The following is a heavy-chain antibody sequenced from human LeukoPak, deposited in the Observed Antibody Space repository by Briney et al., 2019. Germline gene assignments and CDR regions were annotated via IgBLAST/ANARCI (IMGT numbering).Heavy chain of an antibody. Sequence: SVKVSCKASGGTFSSYAISRMRQAPGQGLEWMGGIIPIFGTANYAQKFQGRVTITADESTSTAYMELSSLRSEDTAVYYCARDRSSSSWYRFDPWGQGTLVTVSS. CDR1: GGTFSSYA. CDR2: IIPIFGTA. CDR3: ARDRSSSSWYRFDP. J-gene: IGHJ5*02. V-gene: IGHV1-69*13. D-gene: IGHD6-13*01.